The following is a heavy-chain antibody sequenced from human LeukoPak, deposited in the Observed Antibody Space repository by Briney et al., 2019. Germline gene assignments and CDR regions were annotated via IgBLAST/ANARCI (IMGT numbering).Heavy chain of an antibody. CDR2: IYYSGST. D-gene: IGHD2-2*03. V-gene: IGHV4-34*01. J-gene: IGHJ2*01. CDR1: GGSFSGYY. CDR3: ARRWIFDL. Sequence: KPSETLSLTCAVYGGSFSGYYWSWIRQPPGKGLEWIGSIYYSGSTYYNPSLKSRVTISVDTSKNQFSLKLSSVTAADTAVYYCARRWIFDLWGRGTLVTVSS.